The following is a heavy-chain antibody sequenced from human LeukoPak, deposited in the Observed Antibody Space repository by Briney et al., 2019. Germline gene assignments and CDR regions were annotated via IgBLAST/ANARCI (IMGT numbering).Heavy chain of an antibody. Sequence: GASVKVSCKASGYPFNSYDINWVRQATGHGLEWMGWINPNSGGSDSAQKFQGRVTMTADTSISTAYMELNNLRSEDTAVYYCARLVGCGSTNCYSPDNWFDPWGQGTLVTVSS. CDR2: INPNSGGS. CDR3: ARLVGCGSTNCYSPDNWFDP. J-gene: IGHJ5*02. CDR1: GYPFNSYD. V-gene: IGHV1-8*01. D-gene: IGHD2-2*01.